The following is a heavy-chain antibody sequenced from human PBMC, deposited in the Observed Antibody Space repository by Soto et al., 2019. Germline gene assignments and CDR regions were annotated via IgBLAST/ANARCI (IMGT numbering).Heavy chain of an antibody. CDR1: GGSISSYY. V-gene: IGHV4-59*08. J-gene: IGHJ4*02. CDR3: ARRYGSCFDY. D-gene: IGHD5-18*01. CDR2: SYYSGST. Sequence: QVQLQESGPGLVKPSETLSLTCTVSGGSISSYYWSWIRQPQGKGLEWIGYSYYSGSTNYNPSLKSLVTISVHTSKNQFSLNLSSVTAADTAVYYCARRYGSCFDYWGQGTLVTVSS.